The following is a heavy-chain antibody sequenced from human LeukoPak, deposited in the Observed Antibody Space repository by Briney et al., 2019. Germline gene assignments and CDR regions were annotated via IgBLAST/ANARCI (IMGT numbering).Heavy chain of an antibody. V-gene: IGHV3-43*02. CDR3: ATWAFYHDLDV. J-gene: IGHJ6*02. D-gene: IGHD1-26*01. Sequence: PGGSLRLLCAPSGMNLERYAKHWVRPPPGEGLEWVGVISADGKADHADAVKGRFTVSRDNSKDSLSLQMSSLRDEDTALYYCATWAFYHDLDVWGQGTTVIVSS. CDR1: GMNLERYA. CDR2: ISADGKA.